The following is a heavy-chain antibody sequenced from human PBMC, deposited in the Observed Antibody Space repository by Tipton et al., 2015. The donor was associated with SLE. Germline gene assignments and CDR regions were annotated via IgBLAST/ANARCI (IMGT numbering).Heavy chain of an antibody. Sequence: TLSLTCIVSGASVSHRSFSWAWFRQSPEKGLEWIGNIYYTGRTYYTPSPNSRVTISLDTSKNQFSLQLTSVTAADTAVYFCTRHYSGTYNWGQGTLVPVSS. J-gene: IGHJ4*02. V-gene: IGHV4-39*07. D-gene: IGHD1-26*01. CDR3: TRHYSGTYN. CDR1: GASVSHRSFS. CDR2: IYYTGRT.